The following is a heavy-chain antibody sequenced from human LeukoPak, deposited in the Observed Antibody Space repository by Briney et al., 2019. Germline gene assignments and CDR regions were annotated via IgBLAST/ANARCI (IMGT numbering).Heavy chain of an antibody. CDR1: GGSISSGGYY. J-gene: IGHJ1*01. CDR3: ARLVAAGTSYFQH. Sequence: RTSETLSLTCTVSGGSISSGGYYWSWIRQPPGKGLEWIGYIYHSGSTYYNPSLKSRVTISVDRSKNQFSLKLSSVTAADTAVYYCARLVAAGTSYFQHWGQGTLVTVSS. CDR2: IYHSGST. V-gene: IGHV4-30-2*01. D-gene: IGHD6-13*01.